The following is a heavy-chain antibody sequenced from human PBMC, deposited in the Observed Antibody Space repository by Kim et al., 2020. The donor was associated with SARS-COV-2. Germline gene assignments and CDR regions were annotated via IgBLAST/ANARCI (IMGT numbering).Heavy chain of an antibody. V-gene: IGHV1-3*01. Sequence: ASVKVSCKASGYTFNTYALHWVRQAPGQRLDWMGWINGGNGYTEYSQKFQGRVTFTKDTSAKTAYMELSSLRSEDTAVYYCARDHRNSSGYYSFDYRGQGTLVTVSS. CDR2: INGGNGYT. CDR1: GYTFNTYA. J-gene: IGHJ4*02. CDR3: ARDHRNSSGYYSFDY. D-gene: IGHD3-22*01.